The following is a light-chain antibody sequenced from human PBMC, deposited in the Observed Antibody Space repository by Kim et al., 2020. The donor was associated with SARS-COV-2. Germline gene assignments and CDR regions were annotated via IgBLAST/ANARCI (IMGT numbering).Light chain of an antibody. V-gene: IGKV3-11*01. CDR1: QSVNTY. CDR3: QQRNNWLT. J-gene: IGKJ4*01. Sequence: SLYPRERATLSCRASQSVNTYLAWYRQKPGQAPRLLIFDASNRATGIPARFSGSGSGTDFTLTISSLEPEDFAVYYCQQRNNWLTFGGGTTVEIK. CDR2: DAS.